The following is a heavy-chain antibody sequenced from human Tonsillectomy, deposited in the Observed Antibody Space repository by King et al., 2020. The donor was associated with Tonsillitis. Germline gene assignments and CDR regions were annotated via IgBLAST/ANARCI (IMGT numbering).Heavy chain of an antibody. CDR3: ATDPETGDCISDNCYPDY. D-gene: IGHD2-2*01. CDR2: ISYDGSKK. Sequence: VQLVESGGGVVQPGRSLRLSCVASGFTFSSYGIHWVRQAPGKGLEWVAVISYDGSKKYYADSVKGRFSISRDNSKNTLYLQMKSLRAEDTAVYYCATDPETGDCISDNCYPDYWGQGILVTVSS. V-gene: IGHV3-30*03. J-gene: IGHJ4*02. CDR1: GFTFSSYG.